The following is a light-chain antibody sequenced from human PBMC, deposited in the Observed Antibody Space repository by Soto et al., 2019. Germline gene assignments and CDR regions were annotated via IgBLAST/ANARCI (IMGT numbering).Light chain of an antibody. CDR3: QQYNNWPSWT. V-gene: IGKV1-5*03. CDR2: KAS. CDR1: QSISSW. Sequence: DIQMTQSPSTLSASVGDRVTITCRASQSISSWLAWYQQKPGKAPKLLIYKASSLESGVPSRFSGSGSGTEFTLTISSLQSEDFAVYYCQQYNNWPSWTFGQGTKVDIK. J-gene: IGKJ1*01.